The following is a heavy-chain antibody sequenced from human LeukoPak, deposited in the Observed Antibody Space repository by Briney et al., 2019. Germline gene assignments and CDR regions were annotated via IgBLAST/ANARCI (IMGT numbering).Heavy chain of an antibody. Sequence: ASVKVSCKASGYTFTSYGISWVRQAPGQGLEWMGWISAYNCNTNYAQKLQGRVTMTTDTSTSTAYMELRSLRSDDTAVYYCARVPVPSPPAGIGGYYFDYWGQGTLVTVSS. CDR1: GYTFTSYG. V-gene: IGHV1-18*01. J-gene: IGHJ4*02. CDR3: ARVPVPSPPAGIGGYYFDY. CDR2: ISAYNCNT. D-gene: IGHD6-13*01.